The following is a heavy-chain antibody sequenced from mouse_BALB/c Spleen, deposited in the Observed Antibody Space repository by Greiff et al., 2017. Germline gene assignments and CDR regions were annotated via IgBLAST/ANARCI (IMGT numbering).Heavy chain of an antibody. V-gene: IGHV2-6-7*01. J-gene: IGHJ1*01. CDR2: IWGDGST. CDR1: GFSLTGYG. CDR3: ARGYGNYDWYFDV. Sequence: VQLQQSGPGLVAPSQSLSITCTVSGFSLTGYGVNWVRQPPGKGLEWLGMIWGDGSTDYNSALKSRLSISKDNSKSQVFLKMNSLQTDDTARYYCARGYGNYDWYFDVWGAGTTVTVSS. D-gene: IGHD2-1*01.